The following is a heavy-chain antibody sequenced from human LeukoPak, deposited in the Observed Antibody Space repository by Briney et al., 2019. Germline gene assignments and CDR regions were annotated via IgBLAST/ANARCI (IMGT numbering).Heavy chain of an antibody. CDR3: AREPPGNYDGTGYYYAHFDY. V-gene: IGHV3-48*02. D-gene: IGHD3-22*01. CDR2: ISSGGSTI. CDR1: GFTFSDYN. J-gene: IGHJ4*02. Sequence: PGGSLRLSCAASGFTFSDYNMNWVRQAPGKGLEWLSYISSGGSTIYYADSVKGRFAISRDNAKNSLYLQMSSLRDEDTAVYYCAREPPGNYDGTGYYYAHFDYWGQGTLVTVSS.